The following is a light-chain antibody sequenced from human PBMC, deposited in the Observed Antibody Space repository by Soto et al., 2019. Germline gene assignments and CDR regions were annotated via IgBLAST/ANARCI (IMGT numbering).Light chain of an antibody. CDR2: DVS. CDR1: QNLSSW. V-gene: IGKV1-5*01. J-gene: IGKJ4*01. Sequence: DIQMTQSPSTLSASVGDRVTITCRASQNLSSWLAWYQQKPGKAPKLLIYDVSSLESGVPSRFSGSGSGTEFTLTISSLQPDDFATYYCQQYNSYWLTFGGGTKVEIK. CDR3: QQYNSYWLT.